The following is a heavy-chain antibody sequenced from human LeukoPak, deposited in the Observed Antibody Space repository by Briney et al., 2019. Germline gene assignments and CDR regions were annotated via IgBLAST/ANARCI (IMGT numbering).Heavy chain of an antibody. CDR3: AKRGVVVRVILVGFHKEANYFDS. Sequence: GGSLRLSCAVSGITLSNYGMSWVRQAPGKALEWVAGISGGGGGTNYADSAKGRFTISRDNPKNTLYLQMHSLRAEDTAVYFCAKRGVVVRVILVGFHKEANYFDSWGQGALVTVSS. CDR2: ISGGGGGT. J-gene: IGHJ4*02. V-gene: IGHV3-23*01. D-gene: IGHD3-10*01. CDR1: GITLSNYG.